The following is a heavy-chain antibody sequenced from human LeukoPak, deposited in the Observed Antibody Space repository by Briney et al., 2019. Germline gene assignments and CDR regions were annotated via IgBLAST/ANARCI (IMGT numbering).Heavy chain of an antibody. CDR3: ARRRWLQPIDY. Sequence: SETLSLTCTVSGGSISSSSYYWGWIRQPPGKGLEWIGSIYYSGSTNYNPSLKSRVTISVDTSKNQFSLKLSSVTAADTAVYYCARRRWLQPIDYWGQGTLVTVSS. V-gene: IGHV4-39*07. CDR1: GGSISSSSYY. D-gene: IGHD5-24*01. J-gene: IGHJ4*02. CDR2: IYYSGST.